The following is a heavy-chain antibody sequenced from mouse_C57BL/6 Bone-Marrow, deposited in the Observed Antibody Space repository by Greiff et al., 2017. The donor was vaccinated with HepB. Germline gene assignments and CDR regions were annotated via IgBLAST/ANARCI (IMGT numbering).Heavy chain of an antibody. CDR1: GYSITSGYY. CDR3: ARIYYYGSSYAMDY. D-gene: IGHD1-1*01. V-gene: IGHV3-6*01. Sequence: DVHLVESGPGLVKPSQSLSLTCSVTGYSITSGYYWNWIRQFPGNNLEWMGYISYDGSNNYNPSLKNRSSITRDTSKNQFFLKLNSVTTEDTATYYCARIYYYGSSYAMDYWGQGTSVTVSS. J-gene: IGHJ4*01. CDR2: ISYDGSN.